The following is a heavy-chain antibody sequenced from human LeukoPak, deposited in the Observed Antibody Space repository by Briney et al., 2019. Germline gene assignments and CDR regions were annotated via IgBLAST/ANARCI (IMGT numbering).Heavy chain of an antibody. J-gene: IGHJ4*02. CDR1: GGSVSSVSYY. Sequence: PSETPSLTCTVSGGSVSSVSYYWSWIRQTPGKGLEWIGYIYYSGSTNYNPSLKRRVTISVDTSTNQISLKLSPVTAADTDVYYCAGVTYYYGSGSYYCPFHYWGQGTLVSVSS. CDR2: IYYSGST. V-gene: IGHV4-61*01. D-gene: IGHD3-10*01. CDR3: AGVTYYYGSGSYYCPFHY.